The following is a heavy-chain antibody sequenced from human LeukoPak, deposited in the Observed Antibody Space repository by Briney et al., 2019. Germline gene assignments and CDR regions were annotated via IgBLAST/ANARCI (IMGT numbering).Heavy chain of an antibody. D-gene: IGHD3-10*01. CDR3: AKDLTMVRGAQSFDY. J-gene: IGHJ4*02. CDR1: GFTFSSYS. V-gene: IGHV3-23*01. CDR2: ISGSGGST. Sequence: GGLLRLSCAACGFTFSSYSMNWVRQAPGKGLEWVSAISGSGGSTYYADSVKGRFTISRDNSKNTLYLQMNSLRAEDTAVYYCAKDLTMVRGAQSFDYWGQGTLVTVSS.